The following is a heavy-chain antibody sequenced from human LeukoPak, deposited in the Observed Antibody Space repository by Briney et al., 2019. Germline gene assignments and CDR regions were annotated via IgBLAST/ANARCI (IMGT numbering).Heavy chain of an antibody. CDR1: GFTFSSYA. CDR2: ISGSGGST. CDR3: ARDLYPYFDY. V-gene: IGHV3-23*01. Sequence: GGSLRLSCAASGFTFSSYAMTWVRQAPGKGLEWVSAISGSGGSTYYADSVKGRFTISRDNSKNTLYLQMNSLRAEDTAVYYCARDLYPYFDYWGQGTLVTVSS. J-gene: IGHJ4*02. D-gene: IGHD5/OR15-5a*01.